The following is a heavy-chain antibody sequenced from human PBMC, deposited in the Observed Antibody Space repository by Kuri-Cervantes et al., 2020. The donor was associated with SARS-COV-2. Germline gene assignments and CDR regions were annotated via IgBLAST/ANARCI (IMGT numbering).Heavy chain of an antibody. D-gene: IGHD1-26*01. V-gene: IGHV3-30*03. CDR3: ARDRRVGATFYYYYMDV. J-gene: IGHJ6*03. CDR1: GFTFSSYG. CDR2: ISYDGSNK. Sequence: GESLKISCAASGFTFSSYGMHWVRQAPGKGLEWVAVISYDGSNKYYADSVKGRFTISRDNSKNTLYLQMNSLRAEDTAVYYCARDRRVGATFYYYYMDVWGKGTTVTVSS.